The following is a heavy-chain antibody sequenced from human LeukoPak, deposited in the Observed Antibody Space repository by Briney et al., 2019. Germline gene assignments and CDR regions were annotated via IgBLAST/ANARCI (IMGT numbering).Heavy chain of an antibody. D-gene: IGHD6-19*01. Sequence: GGSLRLSCAASGFTFSSYEMNWVRQDPGKGLEWVSFISSSSRTIYYADSVKGRFTISRENAKNSLFLQMNSLRAGDTAVYYCARGPIGGWLRNGLDVWGQGTTVTVSS. J-gene: IGHJ6*02. CDR3: ARGPIGGWLRNGLDV. V-gene: IGHV3-48*03. CDR1: GFTFSSYE. CDR2: ISSSSRTI.